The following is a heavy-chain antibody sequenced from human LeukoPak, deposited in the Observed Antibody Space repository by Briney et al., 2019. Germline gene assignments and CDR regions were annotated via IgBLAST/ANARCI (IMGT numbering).Heavy chain of an antibody. D-gene: IGHD2-15*01. CDR2: INHSGST. V-gene: IGHV4-34*01. J-gene: IGHJ3*02. Sequence: SETLSLTCAAYGGSFSGYYWSWIRQPPGKGLEWIGEINHSGSTNYNPSLKSRVTISVDTSKNQFSLKLSSVTAADTAVYYCARVGCSGGSCYSYAFDIWGQGTMVTVSS. CDR1: GGSFSGYY. CDR3: ARVGCSGGSCYSYAFDI.